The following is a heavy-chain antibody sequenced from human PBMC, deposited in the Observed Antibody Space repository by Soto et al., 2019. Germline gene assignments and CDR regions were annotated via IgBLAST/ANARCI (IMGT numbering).Heavy chain of an antibody. J-gene: IGHJ6*02. Sequence: SVKVSCKASGGTFSSYAISWVRQAPGQGLGWMGGIIPIFGTANYAQKFQGGVTITADESTSTAYMELSSLRSEDTAVYYCARVLGAAAYSYYGMDVWGQGTTVTVSS. V-gene: IGHV1-69*13. CDR1: GGTFSSYA. CDR2: IIPIFGTA. D-gene: IGHD6-13*01. CDR3: ARVLGAAAYSYYGMDV.